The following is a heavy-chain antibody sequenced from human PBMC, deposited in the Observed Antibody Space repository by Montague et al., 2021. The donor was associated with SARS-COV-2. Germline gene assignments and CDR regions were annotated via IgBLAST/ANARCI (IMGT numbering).Heavy chain of an antibody. D-gene: IGHD2-15*01. V-gene: IGHV4-59*08. CDR2: IYYSGST. CDR3: ARLEAGDCSGGSCDSSWFDP. CDR1: GGSISSYY. Sequence: SETLSLTCTVSGGSISSYYWSWIRQPPGKGLEWIGYIYYSGSTNYNPSLKGRVTISVDTSKNQFSLKLSSVTAADTAVYYCARLEAGDCSGGSCDSSWFDPWGQGTLVTVSS. J-gene: IGHJ5*02.